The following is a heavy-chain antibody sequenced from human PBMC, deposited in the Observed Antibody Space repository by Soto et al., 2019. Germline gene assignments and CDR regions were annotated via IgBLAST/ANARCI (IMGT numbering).Heavy chain of an antibody. CDR2: ISGSGGST. D-gene: IGHD3-9*01. Sequence: GGSLRLSCAASGFTFSSYAMSWVRQAPGKGLEWVPAISGSGGSTYYADSVKGRFTISRDNSKNTLYLQMNSLRAEDTAVYYCAKDPTDWLLTQWGQGTLVTVSS. CDR1: GFTFSSYA. CDR3: AKDPTDWLLTQ. J-gene: IGHJ4*02. V-gene: IGHV3-23*01.